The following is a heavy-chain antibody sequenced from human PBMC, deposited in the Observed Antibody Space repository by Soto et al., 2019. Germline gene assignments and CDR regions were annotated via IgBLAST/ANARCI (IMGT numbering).Heavy chain of an antibody. CDR3: AGSDMYYDILTGYYTGELSGFDP. CDR1: GGSISSYY. V-gene: IGHV4-59*01. J-gene: IGHJ5*02. CDR2: IYYSGST. Sequence: SETLSLTCTVSGGSISSYYWSWIRQPPGKGLEWIGYIYYSGSTNYNPSLKSRVTISVDTSKNQFSLKLSSVTAADTAVYYCAGSDMYYDILTGYYTGELSGFDPWGQGTLVTVSS. D-gene: IGHD3-9*01.